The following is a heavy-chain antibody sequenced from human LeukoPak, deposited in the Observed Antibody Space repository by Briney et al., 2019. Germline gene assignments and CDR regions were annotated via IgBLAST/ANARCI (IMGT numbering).Heavy chain of an antibody. CDR2: IYYSGST. V-gene: IGHV4-31*03. Sequence: SETLSLTCTVSGGSISSGGYYWSWIRQHPGKGQEWIGYIYYSGSTYYNPSLKSRVTISVDTSKNQFSLKLSSVTAADTAVYYCARDHLSNWFDPWGQGTLVTVSS. D-gene: IGHD2/OR15-2a*01. J-gene: IGHJ5*02. CDR1: GGSISSGGYY. CDR3: ARDHLSNWFDP.